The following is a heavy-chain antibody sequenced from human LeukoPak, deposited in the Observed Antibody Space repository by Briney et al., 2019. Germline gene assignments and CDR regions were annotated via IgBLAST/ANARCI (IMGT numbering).Heavy chain of an antibody. J-gene: IGHJ5*01. CDR1: GFTYSDYG. V-gene: IGHV3-30*02. CDR3: VKGGSISHNWFDS. Sequence: GGSLRLSCAASGFTYSDYGMHWVRQAPGRGLEWVAFILNDGTWEYYPDSVKGRLTISRDNSRNTLYLQMNSVRLEGTAIYYCVKGGSISHNWFDSWGQGTLVTVSS. D-gene: IGHD3-16*01. CDR2: ILNDGTWE.